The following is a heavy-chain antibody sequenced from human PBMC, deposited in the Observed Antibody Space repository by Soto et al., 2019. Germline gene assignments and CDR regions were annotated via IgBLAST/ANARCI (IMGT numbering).Heavy chain of an antibody. V-gene: IGHV1-2*04. D-gene: IGHD4-17*01. Sequence: ASVKVSCKTSGYSFTDYKLHWVRQAPGQGLEWMGWVDPNGGGSNSAQKFQGSVTMTWDTSITTAYLDLTRLTTNDTATYFCGTWVDYGDFEGCDFWG. J-gene: IGHJ4*01. CDR3: GTWVDYGDFEGCDF. CDR1: GYSFTDYK. CDR2: VDPNGGGS.